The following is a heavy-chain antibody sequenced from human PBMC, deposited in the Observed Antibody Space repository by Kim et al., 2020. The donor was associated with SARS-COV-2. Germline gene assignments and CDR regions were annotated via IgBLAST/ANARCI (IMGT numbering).Heavy chain of an antibody. V-gene: IGHV3-30*02. J-gene: IGHJ4*02. D-gene: IGHD3-16*01. Sequence: ADSVKGRFTNSRDNSKNTLYLQMNSLRAEDTAVYYCAKKGIGRLFGSFDYWGQGTLVTVSS. CDR3: AKKGIGRLFGSFDY.